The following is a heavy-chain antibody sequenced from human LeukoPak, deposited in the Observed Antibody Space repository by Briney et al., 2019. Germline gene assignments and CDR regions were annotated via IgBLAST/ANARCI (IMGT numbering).Heavy chain of an antibody. Sequence: GGSLRLSCTASGFTFGDYVMSWVRQAPGKGLKWVGFIRSKAYGGATKNAAYVKGRFTIAKEDSRSIAYLPMNSLKTEDTAVYYCTRRYNYDSSGYYYVRDAFDIWGQGTMVTVSS. V-gene: IGHV3-49*04. CDR2: IRSKAYGGAT. D-gene: IGHD3-22*01. J-gene: IGHJ3*02. CDR3: TRRYNYDSSGYYYVRDAFDI. CDR1: GFTFGDYV.